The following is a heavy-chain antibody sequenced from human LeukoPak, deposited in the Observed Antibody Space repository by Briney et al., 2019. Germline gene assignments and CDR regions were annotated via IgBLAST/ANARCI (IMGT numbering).Heavy chain of an antibody. CDR3: ARSHSGLVALLFDHAFDI. CDR2: ISSSSSTI. Sequence: PGGSLRLSCAASGFTFSSYEMNWVRQAPGKGLEWVSYISSSSSTIYYADSVKGRFTISRDNAKNSLYLQMNSLRDEDTAVYYCARSHSGLVALLFDHAFDIWGQGTMVTVSS. CDR1: GFTFSSYE. V-gene: IGHV3-48*02. D-gene: IGHD6-25*01. J-gene: IGHJ3*02.